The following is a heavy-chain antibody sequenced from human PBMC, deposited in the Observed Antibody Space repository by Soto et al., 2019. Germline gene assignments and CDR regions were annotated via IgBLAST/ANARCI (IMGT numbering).Heavy chain of an antibody. CDR1: GASISGFY. Sequence: SSETLSLTCTVSGASISGFYWSWIRKSAGKGLEWIGRIYATGTTDYNPSLKSRVMMSVDTSKKQFSLKLRSVTAADTAVYYCVRDGTKTLRDWFDPWGQGISVTVSS. CDR2: IYATGTT. V-gene: IGHV4-4*07. J-gene: IGHJ5*02. D-gene: IGHD1-1*01. CDR3: VRDGTKTLRDWFDP.